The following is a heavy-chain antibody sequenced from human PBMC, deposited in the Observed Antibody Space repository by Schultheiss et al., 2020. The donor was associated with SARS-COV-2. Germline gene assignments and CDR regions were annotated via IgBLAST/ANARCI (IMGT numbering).Heavy chain of an antibody. J-gene: IGHJ5*01. CDR3: ARGSFYYDTSGSRGYNSFDS. D-gene: IGHD3-22*01. V-gene: IGHV1-2*02. CDR2: INPNSGGT. CDR1: GYTFTDYY. Sequence: ASVKVSCKASGYTFTDYYMHWVRQAPGQGLEWMGWINPNSGGTNYAQKFQGRVTITADESTDTAYMDLSSLRSDDSAIYYCARGSFYYDTSGSRGYNSFDSWGQGTLVTVSS.